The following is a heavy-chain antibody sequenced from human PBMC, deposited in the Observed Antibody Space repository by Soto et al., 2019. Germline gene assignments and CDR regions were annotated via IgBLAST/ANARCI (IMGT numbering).Heavy chain of an antibody. CDR3: AKDLYSSSWGYFQH. Sequence: EVQLLESGGGLVQPGGSLRLSCAASGFTFSSYAMSWVRQAPGKGLEWVSAISGSGSSTYYADSVKGRFTISIDNSKNTLYLQMNSLRAEDTAVYYCAKDLYSSSWGYFQHWGQGTLVTVSS. D-gene: IGHD6-13*01. CDR1: GFTFSSYA. CDR2: ISGSGSST. J-gene: IGHJ1*01. V-gene: IGHV3-23*01.